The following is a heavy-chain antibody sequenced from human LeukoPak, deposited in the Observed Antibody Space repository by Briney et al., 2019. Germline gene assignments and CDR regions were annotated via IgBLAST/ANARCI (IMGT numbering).Heavy chain of an antibody. CDR1: GFTFSSYE. Sequence: PGGSLRLSCAASGFTFSSYEMNWVRQAPGKGLEWVSYISSSGSTIYYADSVKGRFTISRDNAKNSLYLQMNSLRAEDTAVYYCARELGDAFDIWGQGTMVTVSS. CDR3: ARELGDAFDI. CDR2: ISSSGSTI. V-gene: IGHV3-48*03. D-gene: IGHD7-27*01. J-gene: IGHJ3*02.